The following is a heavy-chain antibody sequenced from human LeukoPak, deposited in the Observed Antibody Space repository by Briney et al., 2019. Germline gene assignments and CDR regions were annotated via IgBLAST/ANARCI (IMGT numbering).Heavy chain of an antibody. Sequence: SETLSLTCTVSGGSISSYYWSWIRQPAGKGLEWIGRIYTSGSTNYNPSLKSRVTMSVDTSKNQFSLKLSSVTAADTAVYYCARDCSGTSCYNDAFDIWGQGTMVTVSS. J-gene: IGHJ3*02. V-gene: IGHV4-4*07. CDR2: IYTSGST. CDR3: ARDCSGTSCYNDAFDI. D-gene: IGHD2-2*02. CDR1: GGSISSYY.